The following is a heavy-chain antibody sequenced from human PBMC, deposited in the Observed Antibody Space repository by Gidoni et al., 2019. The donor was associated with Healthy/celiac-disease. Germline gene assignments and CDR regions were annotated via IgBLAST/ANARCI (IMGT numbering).Heavy chain of an antibody. V-gene: IGHV3-9*01. CDR1: GFTFDDYA. Sequence: EVQLVESGGGLVQPGRSLSLSCAASGFTFDDYAMHWVRQAPGKGLEWVSGISWNSGSIGYADSVKGRFTISRDNAKNSLYLQMNSLRAEDTALYYCAKDGGSTPERAFDIWGQGTMVTVSS. J-gene: IGHJ3*02. D-gene: IGHD2-2*01. CDR2: ISWNSGSI. CDR3: AKDGGSTPERAFDI.